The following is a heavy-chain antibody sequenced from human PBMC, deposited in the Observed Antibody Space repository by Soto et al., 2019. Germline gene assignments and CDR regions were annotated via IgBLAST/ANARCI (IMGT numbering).Heavy chain of an antibody. CDR2: ISGSGGSA. CDR1: GFTFSNYA. J-gene: IGHJ3*01. V-gene: IGHV3-23*01. CDR3: VREGSGWYSRGSFDV. Sequence: VPLLESGGALVRPGGSLRLSCAASGFTFSNYAMTWVRQPPGMGLEWVSVISGSGGSADYADSVQGRFTISRDNSKNTLYLQMNILRAEDTAIYFCVREGSGWYSRGSFDVWGRGTMVTVSS. D-gene: IGHD6-19*01.